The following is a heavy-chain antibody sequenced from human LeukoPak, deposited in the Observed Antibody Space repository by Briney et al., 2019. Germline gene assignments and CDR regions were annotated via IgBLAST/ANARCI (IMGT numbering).Heavy chain of an antibody. Sequence: SETLSLTCTVSGGSISSGSYYWSWIRQPAGKGLEWIGRIYTSGSTNYNPSLKSRVTISVGTSTNQFSLKLSSVTAADTAVYYCARSLGVVVPAAPFDYWGQGTLVTVSS. V-gene: IGHV4-61*02. J-gene: IGHJ4*02. CDR1: GGSISSGSYY. D-gene: IGHD2-2*01. CDR3: ARSLGVVVPAAPFDY. CDR2: IYTSGST.